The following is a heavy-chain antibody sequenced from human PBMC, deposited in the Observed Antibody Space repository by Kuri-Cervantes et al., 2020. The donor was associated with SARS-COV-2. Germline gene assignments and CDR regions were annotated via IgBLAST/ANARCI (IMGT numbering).Heavy chain of an antibody. J-gene: IGHJ6*02. CDR3: ARGVEVPKLYYYYDMDV. CDR2: ISHDGSSK. D-gene: IGHD2-2*01. CDR1: GFTFSTYA. V-gene: IGHV3-30-3*01. Sequence: GESLKISCAASGFTFSTYAMHWVRQAPGKGLEWVAVISHDGSSKYYADSVKGRFTISRDSSKNTLYLQMKSLRAEDTAVYYCARGVEVPKLYYYYDMDVWGQGTMVTVSS.